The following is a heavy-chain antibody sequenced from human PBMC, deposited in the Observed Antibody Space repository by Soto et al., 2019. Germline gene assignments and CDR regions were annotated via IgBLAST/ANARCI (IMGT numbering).Heavy chain of an antibody. D-gene: IGHD4-4*01. V-gene: IGHV3-23*01. CDR1: GFTFSNYA. J-gene: IGHJ5*02. CDR3: AQGLRATVAFSWFDP. CDR2: ISGSGGST. Sequence: EVQLLESGGGLVQPGGSLRLSCAASGFTFSNYAMNWVRQAPGKGLEWVSAISGSGGSTYHADSVKGRFTISRDNSKKTLYLQMNSLRAEDTAVYYCAQGLRATVAFSWFDPWGQGTLVTVSS.